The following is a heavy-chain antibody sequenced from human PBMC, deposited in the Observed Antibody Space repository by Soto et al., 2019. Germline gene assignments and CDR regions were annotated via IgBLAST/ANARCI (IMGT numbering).Heavy chain of an antibody. Sequence: EVQLLESGGGLVQPGGSLRLSCAASGFTFSSYTMSWVRQCPGQGVEWVSGISSSGGSTVYADSVKGRFTSSRDNFKNALYLQRSSLSAEDTAVYYCEKGWGDYWGQGTPVTVSS. V-gene: IGHV3-23*01. CDR2: ISSSGGST. J-gene: IGHJ4*02. CDR1: GFTFSSYT. D-gene: IGHD7-27*01. CDR3: EKGWGDY.